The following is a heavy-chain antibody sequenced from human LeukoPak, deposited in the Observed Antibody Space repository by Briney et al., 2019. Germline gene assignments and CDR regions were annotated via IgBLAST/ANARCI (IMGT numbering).Heavy chain of an antibody. J-gene: IGHJ4*02. Sequence: PSETLSLTCTVSGGSISSSSYYWGWIRQPPGKGLEWIGSIYYSGSTYYNPSLKSRVTISVDTSKNQFSLKLSSVTAADTAVYYCVRGPYYYDSSGYYPPFDYWGQGTLVTVSS. CDR3: VRGPYYYDSSGYYPPFDY. V-gene: IGHV4-39*07. D-gene: IGHD3-22*01. CDR2: IYYSGST. CDR1: GGSISSSSYY.